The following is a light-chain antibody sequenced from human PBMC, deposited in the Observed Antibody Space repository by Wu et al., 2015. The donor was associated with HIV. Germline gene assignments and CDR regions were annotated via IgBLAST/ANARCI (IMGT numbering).Light chain of an antibody. CDR1: QDIRND. V-gene: IGKV1-6*01. CDR2: AAS. Sequence: AIQMTQSPSSLSASVGDRVTITCRASQDIRNDLGWYQQRPGKAPKLLIYAASSLQSGVPSRFSGSGSGTDFTLTISSLQPEDFAVYYCQQRSSWQGYTFGQGTKLEIK. CDR3: QQRSSWQGYT. J-gene: IGKJ2*01.